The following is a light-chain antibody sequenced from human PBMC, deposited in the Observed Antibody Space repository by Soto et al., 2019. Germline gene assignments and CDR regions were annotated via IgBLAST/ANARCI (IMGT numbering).Light chain of an antibody. J-gene: IGKJ2*01. CDR1: QGMSSD. V-gene: IGKV1-9*01. CDR3: QHLNNYPPYT. Sequence: DIQLTQSPSFLSASVGDRVTITCRASQGMSSDLAWYQQKPGKAPKLLIYAASTLQSGVPSRFSGSGSGTDFTLTISSLQPEDLATYCCQHLNNYPPYTFGQGTKLEIK. CDR2: AAS.